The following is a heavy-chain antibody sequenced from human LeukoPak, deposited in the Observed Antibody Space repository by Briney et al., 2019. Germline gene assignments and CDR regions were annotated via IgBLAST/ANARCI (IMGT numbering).Heavy chain of an antibody. V-gene: IGHV5-51*01. CDR2: IYPGDSDT. D-gene: IGHD3-22*01. CDR3: ARVDYYDRSGYFDY. CDR1: GYSFSNYW. Sequence: GESLKISCEGSGYSFSNYWLGWVRQMPGKGLEWMGIIYPGDSDTRYSPSFQGQVAISADKSISTAYLQWSSLKASDTAMYYCARVDYYDRSGYFDYWGQGTQITVSS. J-gene: IGHJ4*02.